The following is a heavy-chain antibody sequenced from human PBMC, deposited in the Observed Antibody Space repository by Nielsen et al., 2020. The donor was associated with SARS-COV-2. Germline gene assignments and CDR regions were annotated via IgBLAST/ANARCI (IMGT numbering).Heavy chain of an antibody. CDR2: FDPEDGET. V-gene: IGHV1-24*01. Sequence: ASVKVSCKVSGYTLTELSMHWVRQAPGKGLEWMGGFDPEDGETIYAQKFQGRVTMTEDTSTDTAYMELNSLTSEDTAVYYCARGVEDTGVISDYYYYYGMDVWGPGTTVTVSS. D-gene: IGHD2-15*01. J-gene: IGHJ6*02. CDR1: GYTLTELS. CDR3: ARGVEDTGVISDYYYYYGMDV.